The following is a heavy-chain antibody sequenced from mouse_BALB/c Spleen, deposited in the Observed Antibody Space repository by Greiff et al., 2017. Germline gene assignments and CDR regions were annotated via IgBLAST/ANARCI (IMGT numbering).Heavy chain of an antibody. CDR3: AFYYGYDGFYAMDY. CDR1: GYTFTSYT. CDR2: INPSSGYT. Sequence: VQLQESGAELARPGASVKMSCKASGYTFTSYTMHWVKQRPGQGLEWIGYINPSSGYTNYNQKFKDKATLTADKSSSTAYMQLSSLTSEDSAVYYCAFYYGYDGFYAMDYWGQGTSVTVSS. D-gene: IGHD2-2*01. J-gene: IGHJ4*01. V-gene: IGHV1-4*01.